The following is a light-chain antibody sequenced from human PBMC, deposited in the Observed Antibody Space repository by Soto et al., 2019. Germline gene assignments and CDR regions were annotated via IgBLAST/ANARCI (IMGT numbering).Light chain of an antibody. Sequence: ALTQPASVSGSPGQSITISCAGTSSDIGGYNYVSWYQQHPGKAPKVMIYEVSNRPSGVSNRFSGSKSGNTASLTISGLQAEDEADYYCSSYTSSSTLYVFGSGTKVTV. J-gene: IGLJ1*01. CDR1: SSDIGGYNY. CDR2: EVS. CDR3: SSYTSSSTLYV. V-gene: IGLV2-14*01.